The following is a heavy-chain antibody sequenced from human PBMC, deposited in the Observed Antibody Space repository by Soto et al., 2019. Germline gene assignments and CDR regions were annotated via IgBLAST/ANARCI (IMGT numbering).Heavy chain of an antibody. V-gene: IGHV1-8*01. CDR3: ARGYCSGGSCYEPYFDY. D-gene: IGHD2-15*01. CDR1: GYAYTSYD. J-gene: IGHJ4*02. Sequence: QVQLVQSGAEVKKPGASVKVSWKASGYAYTSYDINWVRQATGQGLEWMGWMNPNSGNTGYAQKFQGRVTMTRNTSISTAYMELSSLRSEDTAVYYCARGYCSGGSCYEPYFDYWGQGTLVTDSS. CDR2: MNPNSGNT.